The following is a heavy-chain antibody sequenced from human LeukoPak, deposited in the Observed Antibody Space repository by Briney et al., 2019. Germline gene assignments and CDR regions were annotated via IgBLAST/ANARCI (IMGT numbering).Heavy chain of an antibody. CDR2: IYYSGST. Sequence: SETLSLTCTVSGGSISSSSYYWGWIRQPPGKGLEWIGSIYYSGSTYYNPSLKSRVTISVDTSKNQFSLKLSSVTAADTAVYYCATSEGGSGIVGATPIDYWGQGTLVTVSS. CDR3: ATSEGGSGIVGATPIDY. V-gene: IGHV4-39*01. CDR1: GGSISSSSYY. D-gene: IGHD1-26*01. J-gene: IGHJ4*02.